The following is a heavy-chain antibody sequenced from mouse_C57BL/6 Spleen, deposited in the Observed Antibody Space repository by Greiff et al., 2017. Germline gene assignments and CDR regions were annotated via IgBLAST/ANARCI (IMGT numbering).Heavy chain of an antibody. CDR1: GYTFTSYW. Sequence: QVQLKESEAELVKPGASVKMSCKASGYTFTSYWITWVKQRPGQGLEWIGDIYPGSGSTNYNEKFKSKATLTVDTSSSTAYMQLSSLTSEDSAVYYCARRSNYSWFAYWGQGTLVTVSA. D-gene: IGHD2-5*01. CDR2: IYPGSGST. CDR3: ARRSNYSWFAY. V-gene: IGHV1-55*01. J-gene: IGHJ3*01.